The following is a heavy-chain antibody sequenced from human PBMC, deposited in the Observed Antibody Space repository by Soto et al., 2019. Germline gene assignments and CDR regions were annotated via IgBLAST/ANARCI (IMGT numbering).Heavy chain of an antibody. CDR3: ARDRLTYYDFWSGYPPGVSYMDV. Sequence: PGGSLRLSCAASGFTFSSYWMHWVRQAPGKGLVWVSRINSDGSSTTYADSVRGRFTISRDNAKNTLYLQMNSLRAEDTAVYYCARDRLTYYDFWSGYPPGVSYMDVWGKGTTVTVSS. J-gene: IGHJ6*03. CDR1: GFTFSSYW. D-gene: IGHD3-3*01. V-gene: IGHV3-74*01. CDR2: INSDGSST.